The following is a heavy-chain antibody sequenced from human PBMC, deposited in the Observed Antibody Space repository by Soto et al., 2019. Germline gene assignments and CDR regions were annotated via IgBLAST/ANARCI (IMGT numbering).Heavy chain of an antibody. D-gene: IGHD1-26*01. CDR2: IYYNGST. V-gene: IGHV4-39*01. J-gene: IGHJ6*02. CDR1: GGSISSSSYY. CDR3: VRRSQVGAYYGFDV. Sequence: HLQLQESGPGLVKPSETLSLTCTVSGGSISSSSYYWGWIRQPPGKGLEWIGSIYYNGSTYHNPSLKRRVTISVDTSQSQFSLKLTSVTAADTAVYYCVRRSQVGAYYGFDVWGQGTTVTVSS.